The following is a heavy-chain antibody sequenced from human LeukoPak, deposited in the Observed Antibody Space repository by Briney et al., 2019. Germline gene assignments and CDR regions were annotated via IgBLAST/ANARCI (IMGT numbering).Heavy chain of an antibody. Sequence: PSETLSLTCTVSGGSISNRNHYWGWIRQPPGKGLEWIGSIYYSGSTYYKPSLKSRVTISVDTSRNQFSLKLKSVTAADTAVYYCARGRGRYGDYFDYWGQGTLVTVSS. D-gene: IGHD3-16*01. J-gene: IGHJ4*02. CDR3: ARGRGRYGDYFDY. CDR1: GGSISNRNHY. V-gene: IGHV4-39*07. CDR2: IYYSGST.